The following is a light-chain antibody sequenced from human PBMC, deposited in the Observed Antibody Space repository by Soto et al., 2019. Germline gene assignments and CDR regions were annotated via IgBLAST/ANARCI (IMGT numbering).Light chain of an antibody. CDR1: QGIGNW. J-gene: IGKJ4*01. Sequence: DIQMTQSPPSVSVSVADRVTITCRASQGIGNWLAWYQQTPGKAPKLLIYAASTLQSGVPSRFSGSGSGTDFTLTITSLQPEDFAAYYCQQASSFPRLTFCGGARVDIK. V-gene: IGKV1-12*01. CDR2: AAS. CDR3: QQASSFPRLT.